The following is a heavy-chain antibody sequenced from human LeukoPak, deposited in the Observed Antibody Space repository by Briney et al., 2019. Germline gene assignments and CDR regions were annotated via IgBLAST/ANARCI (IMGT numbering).Heavy chain of an antibody. CDR1: GYTFTSYD. CDR2: MNPNSGDT. J-gene: IGHJ4*02. CDR3: ARGLGDYYDTSGYYYAVPAH. V-gene: IGHV1-8*01. D-gene: IGHD3-22*01. Sequence: ASVRVSCKASGYTFTSYDINWVRQATGQGLEWMGWMNPNSGDTAYAQKFQGRVAMTRDTSISTAYMKLSSLRSEDTAVYYCARGLGDYYDTSGYYYAVPAHWGQGTLVTVSS.